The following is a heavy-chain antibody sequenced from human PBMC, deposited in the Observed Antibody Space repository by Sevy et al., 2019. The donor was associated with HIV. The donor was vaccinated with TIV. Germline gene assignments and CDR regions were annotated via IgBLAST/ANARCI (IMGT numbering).Heavy chain of an antibody. Sequence: GGSLRLSCAASGFTFDGYGMSWVRQAPGKGLEWVSAIIGNGVLTCYVESVKGRFTMHIDNAKNSPYLQMNSLRAEDTALYFCAREKSCGGDCYYFDYWGQGTLVTVSS. D-gene: IGHD2-21*02. J-gene: IGHJ4*02. CDR1: GFTFDGYG. CDR2: IIGNGVLT. V-gene: IGHV3-20*04. CDR3: AREKSCGGDCYYFDY.